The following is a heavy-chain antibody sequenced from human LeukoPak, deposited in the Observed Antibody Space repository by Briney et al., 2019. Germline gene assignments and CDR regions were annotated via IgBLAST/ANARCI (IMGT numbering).Heavy chain of an antibody. V-gene: IGHV3-11*01. CDR2: ISSSGSTI. CDR1: GFTFSDYY. J-gene: IGHJ4*02. D-gene: IGHD4-17*01. Sequence: PGGSLRLSCAASGFTFSDYYMSWIRQAPGKGLEWVSYISSSGSTIYYADSVKGRFTISRDNAKNSLYLQMNSLRAEDTAVYYCAKETSSLYGDYRPYWGQGTLVTVSS. CDR3: AKETSSLYGDYRPY.